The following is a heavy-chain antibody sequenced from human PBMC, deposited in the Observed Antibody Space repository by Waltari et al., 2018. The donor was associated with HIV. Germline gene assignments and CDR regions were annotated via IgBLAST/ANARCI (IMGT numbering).Heavy chain of an antibody. Sequence: QLQLQESGSGPDKPSQTLSLTGMASGGPISSSSYYWGWIRQPPGKGLEWIGSMSYSGSTYYNPSLKSRVTISVDTSKNQFSLKLSSVTAADTAVYYCAEVSYGSGGLEYWGQGTLVTVSS. CDR1: GGPISSSSYY. V-gene: IGHV4-39*07. CDR2: MSYSGST. D-gene: IGHD3-10*01. CDR3: AEVSYGSGGLEY. J-gene: IGHJ4*02.